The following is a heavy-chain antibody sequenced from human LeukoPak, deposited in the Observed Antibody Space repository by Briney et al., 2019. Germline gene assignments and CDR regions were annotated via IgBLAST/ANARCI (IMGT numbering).Heavy chain of an antibody. CDR3: ARGHYDVLAASYKWTPDY. J-gene: IGHJ4*02. CDR2: ITSGGDYI. Sequence: PGRSLRLSCAVFGFTFSSYAMHWVRQAPGKGLEWVSSITSGGDYIYYADSVKGRFTTSRDNAKNSLSLQLNSLRVEDTAVYYCARGHYDVLAASYKWTPDYWGQGTLVTVSS. D-gene: IGHD3-9*01. V-gene: IGHV3-21*01. CDR1: GFTFSSYA.